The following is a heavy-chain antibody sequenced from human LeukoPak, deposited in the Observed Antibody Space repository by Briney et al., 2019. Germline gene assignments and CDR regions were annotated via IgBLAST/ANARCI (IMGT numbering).Heavy chain of an antibody. CDR1: GGSFSGYY. CDR2: INHSGST. J-gene: IGHJ4*02. V-gene: IGHV4-34*01. Sequence: PSETLSLTCAVYGGSFSGYYWSWIRQPPGKGLEWIGEINHSGSTNYSPSLKSRVTISVDTSKNQFSLKLSSVTAADTAVYYCARVYSSSSGPRYYFDYWGQGTLVTVSS. CDR3: ARVYSSSSGPRYYFDY. D-gene: IGHD6-6*01.